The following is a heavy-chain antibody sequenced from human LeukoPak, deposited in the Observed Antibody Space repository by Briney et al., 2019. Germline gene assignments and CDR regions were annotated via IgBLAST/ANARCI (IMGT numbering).Heavy chain of an antibody. CDR1: GGSISNYY. J-gene: IGHJ4*02. Sequence: ASETLSFSCTVSGGSISNYYWSWIRQPAGKGLEWIGRIFSTENTHYNPSLKSRVTMSVDTSKNQFSLKLSSVTAADTAVYYCARDYDFWSGYLHYWGQGTLVTVSS. CDR3: ARDYDFWSGYLHY. V-gene: IGHV4-4*07. CDR2: IFSTENT. D-gene: IGHD3-3*01.